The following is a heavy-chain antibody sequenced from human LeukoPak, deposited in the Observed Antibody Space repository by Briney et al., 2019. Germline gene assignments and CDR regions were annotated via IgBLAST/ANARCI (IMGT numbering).Heavy chain of an antibody. D-gene: IGHD5-18*01. J-gene: IGHJ5*02. CDR1: GFTFSSYG. CDR3: ARNRGYTYDYDSFDP. Sequence: PGGSLRLSCAAPGFTFSSYGMYWVRQAPGKGLDCVAFITYDGSDKYYADSVKGRFTISRDNSRDTLYLQMNSLRGEDTAIYYCARNRGYTYDYDSFDPWGQGTLVTVSS. V-gene: IGHV3-30*19. CDR2: ITYDGSDK.